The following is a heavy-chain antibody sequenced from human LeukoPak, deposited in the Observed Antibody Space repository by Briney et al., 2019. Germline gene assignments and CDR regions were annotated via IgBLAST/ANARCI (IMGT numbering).Heavy chain of an antibody. J-gene: IGHJ5*02. CDR2: ISYDGSNE. D-gene: IGHD6-6*01. Sequence: PGGSLRLSCAASGFTFSSHSMHWVRQAPGKGLEWVAVISYDGSNEYYADSLKGRFTISRDNAKNSLYLQMNSLRAEDTAVYYCVRDLGGSSSARYFEWFDPWGQGTLVTVSS. CDR3: VRDLGGSSSARYFEWFDP. CDR1: GFTFSSHS. V-gene: IGHV3-30*03.